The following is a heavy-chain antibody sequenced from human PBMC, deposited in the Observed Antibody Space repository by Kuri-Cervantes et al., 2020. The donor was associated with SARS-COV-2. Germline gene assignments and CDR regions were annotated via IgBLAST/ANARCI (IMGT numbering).Heavy chain of an antibody. D-gene: IGHD3-22*01. V-gene: IGHV3-48*01. CDR3: ARDYYDSKSY. CDR2: ISSSRTTI. Sequence: GESLKISCAASGFTCSSYGMHWVRQAPGKGLEWVSYISSSRTTIYYADSVKGRFTISRDNAKNSLYLQMNSLRAEDTAVYYCARDYYDSKSYWGQGTLVTVSS. CDR1: GFTCSSYG. J-gene: IGHJ4*02.